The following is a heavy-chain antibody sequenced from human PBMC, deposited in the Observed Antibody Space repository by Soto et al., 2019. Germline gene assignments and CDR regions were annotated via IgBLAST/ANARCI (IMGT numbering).Heavy chain of an antibody. J-gene: IGHJ2*01. Sequence: QVQLVQSGAEVKKPGASVKVSCKASGYTFTSYTINWVRQAPGQGLEWMGWISAYNGDTNYAQTVRGRLTMTTDTPASTAYLGLGSLRSDATAVYYWARVRVLAAAGTWYVDLWGRGTLVTVSS. D-gene: IGHD6-13*01. V-gene: IGHV1-18*01. CDR1: GYTFTSYT. CDR3: ARVRVLAAAGTWYVDL. CDR2: ISAYNGDT.